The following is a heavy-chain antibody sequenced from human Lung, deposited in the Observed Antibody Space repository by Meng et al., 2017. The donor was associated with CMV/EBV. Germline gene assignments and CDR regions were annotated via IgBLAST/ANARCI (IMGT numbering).Heavy chain of an antibody. D-gene: IGHD6-19*01. CDR2: ISGVDGST. V-gene: IGHV3-23*01. J-gene: IGHJ4*02. CDR3: ARLAGGSGSEG. Sequence: GGSLRLXCAASGFSFSSYAMTWVRQASGTGLEWVSSISGVDGSTYYTDSGKGRFTISRDKSKNTLYLQMNSLRAEDTAVYYCARLAGGSGSEGWGQGTLVTVSS. CDR1: GFSFSSYA.